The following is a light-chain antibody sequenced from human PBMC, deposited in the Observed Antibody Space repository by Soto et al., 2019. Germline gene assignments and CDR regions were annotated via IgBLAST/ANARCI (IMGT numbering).Light chain of an antibody. V-gene: IGLV1-51*01. CDR2: DDN. CDR1: SSNIGAGYD. CDR3: GSWDSSLSAYV. Sequence: QAVVTQPPSVSGAPGQRVTISCSGSSSNIGAGYDVHWYQQRPGTAPKLLIYDDNKRPSGIPDRFSGSKSGTSATLGITGFQTGDEADYYCGSWDSSLSAYVFGTGTKLTVL. J-gene: IGLJ1*01.